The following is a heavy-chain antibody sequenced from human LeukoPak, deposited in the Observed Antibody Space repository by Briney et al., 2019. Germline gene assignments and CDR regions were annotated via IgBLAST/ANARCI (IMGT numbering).Heavy chain of an antibody. J-gene: IGHJ4*02. CDR3: ARDQTEVITADY. Sequence: ASVKVPCKASGYTFTSYGISWVRQAPGQGLEWMGWISAYNGNTNYAQKLQGRVTMTTDTSTSTAYMELRSLRSDDTAVYYCARDQTEVITADYWGQGTLVTVSS. CDR1: GYTFTSYG. CDR2: ISAYNGNT. V-gene: IGHV1-18*01. D-gene: IGHD3-22*01.